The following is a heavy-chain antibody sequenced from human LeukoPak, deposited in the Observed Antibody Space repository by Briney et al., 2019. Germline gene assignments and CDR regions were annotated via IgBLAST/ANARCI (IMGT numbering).Heavy chain of an antibody. CDR3: ARAIWFGELLSYYFDY. D-gene: IGHD3-10*01. CDR2: ISAYNGNT. Sequence: ASVKVSCKASGYTFTSYGISWVRRAPGQGLEWMGWISAYNGNTNYAQKLQGRVTMTTDTSTSTAYMELRSLRSDDTAVYYCARAIWFGELLSYYFDYWGQGTLVTVSS. J-gene: IGHJ4*02. CDR1: GYTFTSYG. V-gene: IGHV1-18*01.